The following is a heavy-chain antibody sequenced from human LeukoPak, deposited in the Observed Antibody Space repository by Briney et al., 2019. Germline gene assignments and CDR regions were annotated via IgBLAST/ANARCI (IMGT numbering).Heavy chain of an antibody. Sequence: GGSLRLSCAASGFRFGGFSMNWVRQAPGKGLEWISYISTTSSATYYAASVKGRFTISRDNAKNSLYLQMNSLRAEDTAVYYCARDFNVGYDFDYWGQGTLVTVS. CDR1: GFRFGGFS. V-gene: IGHV3-48*01. D-gene: IGHD1-1*01. J-gene: IGHJ4*02. CDR3: ARDFNVGYDFDY. CDR2: ISTTSSAT.